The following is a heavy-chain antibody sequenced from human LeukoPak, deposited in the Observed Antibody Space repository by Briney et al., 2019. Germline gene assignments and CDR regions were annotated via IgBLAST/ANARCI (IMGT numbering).Heavy chain of an antibody. V-gene: IGHV3-23*01. Sequence: QTGGSLRLSCAASGLTFSSYAMSWVRQAPGKGLEWVSAISGSGGSTYYADSVKGRFTISRDNSKNTLYLQMNSLRAEDTAVYYCATKPTYCSSTSCYYYYGMDVWGQGTTVTVSS. CDR3: ATKPTYCSSTSCYYYYGMDV. D-gene: IGHD2-2*01. J-gene: IGHJ6*02. CDR1: GLTFSSYA. CDR2: ISGSGGST.